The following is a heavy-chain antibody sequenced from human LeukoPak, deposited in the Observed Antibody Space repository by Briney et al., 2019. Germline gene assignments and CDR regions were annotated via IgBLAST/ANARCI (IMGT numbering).Heavy chain of an antibody. V-gene: IGHV1-46*01. Sequence: GASVKVSCKASGYTFTSYYMHWVRQAPGQGLEWMGIINPSGGSTSYAQKFQVRATMTGDTSTSTVYMELRSLRSEDTAVYYCARDAYCSSTSCYTAWFDPWGQGTLVTVSS. D-gene: IGHD2-2*02. CDR2: INPSGGST. J-gene: IGHJ5*02. CDR3: ARDAYCSSTSCYTAWFDP. CDR1: GYTFTSYY.